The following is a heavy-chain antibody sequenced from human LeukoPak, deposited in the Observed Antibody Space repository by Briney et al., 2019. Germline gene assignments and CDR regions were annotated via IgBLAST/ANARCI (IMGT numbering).Heavy chain of an antibody. V-gene: IGHV3-74*01. D-gene: IGHD6-19*01. CDR2: INSDGSGT. J-gene: IGHJ3*02. Sequence: GGSLRLSCAASGFTFSSNWMHWVRQAPGKELVWVSRINSDGSGTTYADSVKGRFTISRDNAKNTLYLQMNSLRAEDTAVYYCGRAGYSSGWAGDAFDIWGQGTMVSVSS. CDR3: GRAGYSSGWAGDAFDI. CDR1: GFTFSSNW.